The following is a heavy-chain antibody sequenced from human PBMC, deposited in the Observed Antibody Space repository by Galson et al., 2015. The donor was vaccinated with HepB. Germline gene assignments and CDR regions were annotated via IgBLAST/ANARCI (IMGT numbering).Heavy chain of an antibody. Sequence: SVKVSCKASGYTFTSYHMHWVRQAPGQGLEWMGIINPSGGSTSYAQKFQGRVTMTRDTSTSTVYMELSSLRSEDTAVYYCARSYDSSGYYGVGDYWGQGTLVTVSS. CDR3: ARSYDSSGYYGVGDY. CDR1: GYTFTSYH. CDR2: INPSGGST. V-gene: IGHV1-46*01. J-gene: IGHJ4*02. D-gene: IGHD3-22*01.